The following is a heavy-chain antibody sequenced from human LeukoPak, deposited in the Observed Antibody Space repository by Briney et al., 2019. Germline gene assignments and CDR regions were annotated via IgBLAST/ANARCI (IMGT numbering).Heavy chain of an antibody. J-gene: IGHJ3*02. CDR2: ISAYNGNT. CDR3: ARDVDIVADYAFDI. Sequence: ASVKVSCKASGYTFTSYGISWVRQAPGQGLEWMGWISAYNGNTNYAQKLQGRVTMTTDTSTSTAYMELRSLRSDDTAVYYCARDVDIVADYAFDIWGQGTMVTVSS. CDR1: GYTFTSYG. D-gene: IGHD5-12*01. V-gene: IGHV1-18*01.